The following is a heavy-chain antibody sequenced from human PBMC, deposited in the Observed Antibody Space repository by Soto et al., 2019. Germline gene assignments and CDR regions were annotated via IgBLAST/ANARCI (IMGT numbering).Heavy chain of an antibody. D-gene: IGHD1-26*01. CDR2: IRSKANSYAT. V-gene: IGHV3-73*01. CDR1: GFTFSGSA. Sequence: EVQLVESGGGLVQPGGSLKLSCAASGFTFSGSAMQWVRQASGKGLEWVGRIRSKANSYATAYAASVKGRFTISRDDSKNTAYLQMNSLKTEDTAVYYCTARSGSYYRQRDYWGQGTLVTVSS. CDR3: TARSGSYYRQRDY. J-gene: IGHJ4*02.